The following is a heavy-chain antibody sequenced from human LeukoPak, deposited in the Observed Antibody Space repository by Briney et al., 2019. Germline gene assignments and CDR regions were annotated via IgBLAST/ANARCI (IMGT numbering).Heavy chain of an antibody. V-gene: IGHV3-74*01. J-gene: IGHJ4*02. Sequence: GGSLRLSCAVSGFTFSNYWMNWVRQAPGKGLVWVSRINTDGSGTYYADSVKGRFTISRDNAKNMLYMQMNSLRGEDTAVYYCARDFQASGDYWGQGTLVTVSS. CDR1: GFTFSNYW. CDR2: INTDGSGT. CDR3: ARDFQASGDY. D-gene: IGHD6-19*01.